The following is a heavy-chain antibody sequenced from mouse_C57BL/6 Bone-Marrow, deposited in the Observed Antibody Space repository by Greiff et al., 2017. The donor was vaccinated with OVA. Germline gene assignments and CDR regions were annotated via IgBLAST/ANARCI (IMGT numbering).Heavy chain of an antibody. CDR3: ARVLTTVVATYWYFDV. J-gene: IGHJ1*03. D-gene: IGHD1-1*01. Sequence: EVHLVESGGGLVQPGGSLKLSCAASGFTFSDYYMYWVRQTPEKRLEWVAYISNGGGSTYYPDTVKGRFTISRDNAKNTLYLQMSRLKSEDTAMYYCARVLTTVVATYWYFDVWGTGTTVTVSS. V-gene: IGHV5-12*01. CDR1: GFTFSDYY. CDR2: ISNGGGST.